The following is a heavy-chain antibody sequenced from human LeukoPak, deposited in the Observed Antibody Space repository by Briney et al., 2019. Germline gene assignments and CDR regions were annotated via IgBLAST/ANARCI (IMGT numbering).Heavy chain of an antibody. CDR1: GESFSGYY. CDR2: INHSGST. CDR3: ARRSLVTDY. V-gene: IGHV4-34*01. Sequence: SETLSLTCAVYGESFSGYYWSWIRQPPGKGLEWIGEINHSGSTNYNPSLKSRVTISVDTSKNQFSLKLSSVTAADTAVYYCARRSLVTDYWGQGTLVTVSS. J-gene: IGHJ4*02.